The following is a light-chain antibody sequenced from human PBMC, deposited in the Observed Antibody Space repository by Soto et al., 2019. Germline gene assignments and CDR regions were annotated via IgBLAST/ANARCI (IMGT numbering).Light chain of an antibody. CDR3: QKFSAVPT. V-gene: IGKV1-27*01. Sequence: DIQMTQSPSSLSASVGDRVTITCRASQAIYNYLAWYQQKPGKGPTLLISAASTLQSGVPSRFSGSGSGTDFNLTISSLQPEDVATYYCQKFSAVPTFGGGTKVEI. J-gene: IGKJ4*01. CDR1: QAIYNY. CDR2: AAS.